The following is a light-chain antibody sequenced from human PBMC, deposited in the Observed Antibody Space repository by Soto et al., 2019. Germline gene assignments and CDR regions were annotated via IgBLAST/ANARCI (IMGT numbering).Light chain of an antibody. Sequence: AIQMTQSPSSLSASVGDRVTITCRASRDIRNELSWYQQKPGKAPKVLIYATSTLQSGVPSRFSGSGSGTDFTLTISSLQPDDFATYYCLQDYNCPWTFGQGTKVEIK. CDR3: LQDYNCPWT. J-gene: IGKJ1*01. V-gene: IGKV1-6*01. CDR2: ATS. CDR1: RDIRNE.